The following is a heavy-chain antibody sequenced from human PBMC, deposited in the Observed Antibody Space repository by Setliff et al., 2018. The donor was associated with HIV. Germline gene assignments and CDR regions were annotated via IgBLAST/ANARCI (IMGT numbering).Heavy chain of an antibody. CDR3: TTDDPGYFDY. CDR1: GFTFSNAW. D-gene: IGHD2-8*02. J-gene: IGHJ4*02. Sequence: PGGSLRLSCAASGFTFSNAWMSWVRQAPGKGLEWVSFIRRKDFGGTTEYAASVEGRFNISRDDSNNIVYLQMNSLKTEDTAVYYCTTDDPGYFDYWGQGTLVTVSS. CDR2: IRRKDFGGTT. V-gene: IGHV3-15*01.